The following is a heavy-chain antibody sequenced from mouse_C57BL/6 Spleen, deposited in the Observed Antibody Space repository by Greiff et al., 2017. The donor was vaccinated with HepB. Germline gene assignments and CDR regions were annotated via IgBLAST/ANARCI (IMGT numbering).Heavy chain of an antibody. CDR1: GYAFSSYW. V-gene: IGHV1-80*01. J-gene: IGHJ3*01. D-gene: IGHD2-5*01. CDR3: ARTNYSNSLAY. CDR2: IYPGDGDT. Sequence: QVQLKESGAELVKPGASVKISCKASGYAFSSYWMNWVKQRPGKGLEWIGQIYPGDGDTNYNGKFKGKATLTADKSSSTAYMQLSSLTSEDSAVYFCARTNYSNSLAYWGQGTLVTVSA.